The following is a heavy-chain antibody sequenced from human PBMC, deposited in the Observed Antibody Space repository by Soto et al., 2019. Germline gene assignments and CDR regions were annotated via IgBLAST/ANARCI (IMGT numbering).Heavy chain of an antibody. CDR3: ATGSAMADDN. CDR1: GGTFSSST. D-gene: IGHD3-9*01. J-gene: IGHJ4*02. CDR2: ISAIFGSA. V-gene: IGHV1-69*06. Sequence: QVHLVQSGAEAKKPGSSVKVSCKPSGGTFSSSTISWVRQAPGQGLEWMGGISAIFGSANHAQKFQGRVTFTWDKSTSTAYMEARSLRSEDTAVYYCATGSAMADDNWGQGTLVTVTS.